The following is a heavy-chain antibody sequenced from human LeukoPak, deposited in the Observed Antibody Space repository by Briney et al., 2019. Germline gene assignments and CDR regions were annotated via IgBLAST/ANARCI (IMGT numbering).Heavy chain of an antibody. CDR1: GFTFSSFG. J-gene: IGHJ4*02. Sequence: GGSLRLSCAASGFTFSSFGMHWVRQAPGKGLEGVSVIYSGGSTYYADSVKGRFTISRDNSKNTLYLQMNSLRAEDTAVYYCARDYCSGGSCYFDYWGQGTLVTVSS. V-gene: IGHV3-NL1*01. CDR2: IYSGGST. D-gene: IGHD2-15*01. CDR3: ARDYCSGGSCYFDY.